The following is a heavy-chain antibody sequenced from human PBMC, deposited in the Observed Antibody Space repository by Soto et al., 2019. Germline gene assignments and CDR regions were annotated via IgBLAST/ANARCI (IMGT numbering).Heavy chain of an antibody. D-gene: IGHD5-18*01. V-gene: IGHV4-4*07. Sequence: PSETLSLTCTVSGASISSYYWTWIRQPAGKGLEWIGCLYNSGTTDYNPSLKSRVTMSLDTSKNLFSLKLRSVTAADTAVYYCARDRLQLWSTTSYGMDVWGQGTTVTVSS. CDR1: GASISSYY. CDR2: LYNSGTT. J-gene: IGHJ6*02. CDR3: ARDRLQLWSTTSYGMDV.